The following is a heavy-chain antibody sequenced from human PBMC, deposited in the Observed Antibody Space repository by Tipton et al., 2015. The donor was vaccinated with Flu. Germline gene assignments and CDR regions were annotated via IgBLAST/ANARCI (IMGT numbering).Heavy chain of an antibody. D-gene: IGHD2-15*01. CDR2: IYYSGST. CDR3: ATKEVSYCSGGSRYSYYFDY. J-gene: IGHJ4*02. Sequence: TLSLTCTVSGGSISSSSYYWGWIRQPPGKGLEWIGSIYYSGSTYYNPSLKSRVTISVDTSKNQFSLKLSSVTAADTAVYYCATKEVSYCSGGSRYSYYFDYWGQGTLVTVSS. V-gene: IGHV4-39*01. CDR1: GGSISSSSYY.